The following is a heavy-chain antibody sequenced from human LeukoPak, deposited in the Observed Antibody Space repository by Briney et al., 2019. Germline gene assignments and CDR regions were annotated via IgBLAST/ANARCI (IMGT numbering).Heavy chain of an antibody. D-gene: IGHD3-22*01. V-gene: IGHV3-23*01. J-gene: IGHJ4*02. CDR1: GFTFSSYA. CDR2: ISGSGGST. CDR3: AKVNKLSGYYYTGDY. Sequence: PGGSLRLSCAASGFTFSSYAMSWVRQAPGKGLEWVSAISGSGGSTYYADSVKGRFTISRDNSKNTLYLQMNSLRAEDTAVYYCAKVNKLSGYYYTGDYWGQGTLVTVSS.